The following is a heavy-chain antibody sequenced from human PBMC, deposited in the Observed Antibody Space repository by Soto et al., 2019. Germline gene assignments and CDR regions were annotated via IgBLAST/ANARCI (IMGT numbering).Heavy chain of an antibody. D-gene: IGHD3-3*01. J-gene: IGHJ4*02. CDR2: IIPIFGTA. CDR1: GGTFSIYA. CDR3: ARVSYDFWSGYPPYYFDY. V-gene: IGHV1-69*06. Sequence: SVKVSCKASGGTFSIYAISCVLQSPLQGREWMGGIIPIFGTANYAQKFQGRVTITADKSTSTAYMELSSLRSEDTAVYYCARVSYDFWSGYPPYYFDYWGQGTLVTVSS.